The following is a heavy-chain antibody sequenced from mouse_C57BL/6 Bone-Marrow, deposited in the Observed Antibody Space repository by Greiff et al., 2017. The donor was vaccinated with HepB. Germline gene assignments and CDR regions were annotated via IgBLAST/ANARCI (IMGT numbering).Heavy chain of an antibody. Sequence: EVKLMESGGGLVQSGRSLRLSCATSGFTFSDFYMEWVRQAPGKGLEWIAASRNKANDYTTEYSASVKGRFIVSRDTSQSILYLQMNALRAEDTAIYYCARDSYDYDAFYAMDYWGQGTSVTVSS. D-gene: IGHD2-4*01. V-gene: IGHV7-1*01. CDR1: GFTFSDFY. CDR3: ARDSYDYDAFYAMDY. CDR2: SRNKANDYTT. J-gene: IGHJ4*01.